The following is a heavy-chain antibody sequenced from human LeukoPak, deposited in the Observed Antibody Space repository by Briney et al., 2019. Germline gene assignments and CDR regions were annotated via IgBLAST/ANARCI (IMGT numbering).Heavy chain of an antibody. J-gene: IGHJ4*02. V-gene: IGHV3-53*01. CDR1: GLSDSAYY. D-gene: IGHD6-13*01. CDR2: IESGGSGGST. Sequence: QPGGSLRLSCAASGLSDSAYYMSWVRQSPGKGLEGVSVIESGGSGGSTYYADSVKSRFTISRHNNKNTLFLQMNSMKAEDTAVYYCASDRDSSTWSYYWGQGSLVADSS. CDR3: ASDRDSSTWSYY.